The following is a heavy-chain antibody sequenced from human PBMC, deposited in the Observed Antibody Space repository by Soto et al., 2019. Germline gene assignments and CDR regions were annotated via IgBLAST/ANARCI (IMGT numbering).Heavy chain of an antibody. V-gene: IGHV3-48*02. CDR1: GFTFSSYS. D-gene: IGHD3-9*01. CDR2: ISSSSSTI. Sequence: EVQLVESGGGLVQPGGSPRLSCAASGFTFSSYSMNWVRQAPGKGLEWVSYISSSSSTIYYTDSVKGRFTISRDNANNSLYLQMNSLRDEDTAVYYCARSRADGRYAFDYWGQGTLVTVSS. J-gene: IGHJ4*02. CDR3: ARSRADGRYAFDY.